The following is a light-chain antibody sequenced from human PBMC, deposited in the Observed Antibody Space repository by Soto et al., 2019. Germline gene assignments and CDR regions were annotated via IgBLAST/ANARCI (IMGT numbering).Light chain of an antibody. J-gene: IGKJ4*01. V-gene: IGKV3D-15*01. Sequence: EIVLTQSPGTLSLSPGERATLSCRASQSVSRSYLAWYQQKPGQAPRLLIYGASSRATGIPARFSGSGSGTEFTLTISSLQSEDFAVYYCQQYNNWPFTFGGGTKVEIK. CDR1: QSVSRSY. CDR2: GAS. CDR3: QQYNNWPFT.